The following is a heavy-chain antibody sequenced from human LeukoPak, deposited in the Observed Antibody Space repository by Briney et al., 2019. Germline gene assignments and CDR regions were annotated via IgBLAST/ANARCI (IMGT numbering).Heavy chain of an antibody. J-gene: IGHJ5*02. D-gene: IGHD3-10*01. CDR2: IYNSGST. V-gene: IGHV4-31*03. CDR3: ARGPRGSPNWFDP. CDR1: GGSISSDGYY. Sequence: SQTLSLTCSVSGGSISSDGYYWSWIRQHPGKGLEWLGYIYNSGSTDSNPSLKSRVTISADTSKNQFSLKVSSVTAADTAVYYCARGPRGSPNWFDPWGQGTLVTVSS.